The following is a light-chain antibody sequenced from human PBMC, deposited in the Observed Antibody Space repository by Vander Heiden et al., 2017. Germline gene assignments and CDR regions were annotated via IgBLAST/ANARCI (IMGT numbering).Light chain of an antibody. CDR1: QSISSY. CDR3: QRSYSTPRT. Sequence: DIQMTQPPSSLSASVVDRVTITCRASQSISSYLNWYQQKPGKAPKLLIDAASSLQSGVPSRFSGSGSGTDFTLTISSLQPEDVATYYCQRSYSTPRTFGQGTKLEIK. V-gene: IGKV1-39*01. J-gene: IGKJ2*02. CDR2: AAS.